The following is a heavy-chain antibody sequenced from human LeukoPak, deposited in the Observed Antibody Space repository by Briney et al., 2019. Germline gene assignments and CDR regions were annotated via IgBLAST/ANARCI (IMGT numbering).Heavy chain of an antibody. J-gene: IGHJ4*02. CDR2: IYPRDSDT. Sequence: GESLKISCKGSGYSFTSYWVAWVRQMPGKGLEWMGIIYPRDSDTRYSPSFQGQVTISADKSISTAYLQWSSLKASDSAMYYCARLAGYCSGDSCFATYYFDYWGQGTLVTVSS. CDR1: GYSFTSYW. CDR3: ARLAGYCSGDSCFATYYFDY. V-gene: IGHV5-51*01. D-gene: IGHD2-15*01.